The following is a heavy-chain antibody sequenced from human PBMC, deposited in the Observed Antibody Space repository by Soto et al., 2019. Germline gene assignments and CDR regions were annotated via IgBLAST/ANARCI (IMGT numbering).Heavy chain of an antibody. V-gene: IGHV1-69*01. CDR1: GGTFSSYA. CDR3: TRDRGRRYNDVRGYYYSAY. Sequence: QVHLVQSGAEVKKPGSSVKVSCKASGGTFSSYAISWVRQAPGQGLEWMGGFIPIFGTTNYAQKFQGRVTITADESTSTAYMELSSLRSEDTAVYYCTRDRGRRYNDVRGYYYSAYWGQGTLVTVSS. CDR2: FIPIFGTT. D-gene: IGHD3-22*01. J-gene: IGHJ4*02.